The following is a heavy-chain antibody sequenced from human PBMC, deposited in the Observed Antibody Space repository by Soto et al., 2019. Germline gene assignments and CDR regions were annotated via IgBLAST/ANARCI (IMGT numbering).Heavy chain of an antibody. CDR3: AGSGGDHRDRDY. J-gene: IGHJ4*02. CDR1: GFSFSDHY. Sequence: EVQLVESGGGLVQPGGSLRLSCAASGFSFSDHYMDWVLQAPGKGLEWLARIRNKANTYTTEYAASVKGRFTLSRDDSKNSLYLQMSSLKTEDAAMYYCAGSGGDHRDRDYWGQGTLVTVSS. D-gene: IGHD3-10*01. V-gene: IGHV3-72*01. CDR2: IRNKANTYTT.